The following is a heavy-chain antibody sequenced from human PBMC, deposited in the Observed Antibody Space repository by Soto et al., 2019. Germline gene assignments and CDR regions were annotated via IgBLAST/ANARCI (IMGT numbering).Heavy chain of an antibody. CDR1: GGTFSSYA. V-gene: IGHV1-69*13. Sequence: GASVKVSCKASGGTFSSYAISWVRQAPGQGLEWMGGIIPIFGTANYAQKFQGRVTITADESTSTAYMELSSLRSEDTAVYYCARAGARDASVGAFDIWGQGTMVTVSS. J-gene: IGHJ3*02. CDR2: IIPIFGTA. D-gene: IGHD6-6*01. CDR3: ARAGARDASVGAFDI.